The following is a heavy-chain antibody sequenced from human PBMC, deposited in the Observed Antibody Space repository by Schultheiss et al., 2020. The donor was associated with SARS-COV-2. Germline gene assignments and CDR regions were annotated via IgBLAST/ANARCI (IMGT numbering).Heavy chain of an antibody. D-gene: IGHD3-10*01. V-gene: IGHV1-3*01. CDR1: GFTFTTYA. J-gene: IGHJ4*02. Sequence: ASVKVSCKASGFTFTTYAMHWVRQAPGQGLECVGWINAANGNTKYSQTFQGRVTITRDTSASTAYMELSSLRSEDTAVYYCARGGRGLDYWGQGTLVTVSS. CDR2: INAANGNT. CDR3: ARGGRGLDY.